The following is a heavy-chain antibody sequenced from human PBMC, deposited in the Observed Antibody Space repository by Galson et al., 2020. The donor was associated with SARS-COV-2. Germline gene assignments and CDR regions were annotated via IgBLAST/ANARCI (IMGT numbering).Heavy chain of an antibody. Sequence: GGSLRLSCAASGFTFSTYAMSWVRQAPGKGLEWVSAFSSADTTYYADSVKGRFTISRDNSKNTLYLKMNRLGAEDTAVYYCVTVVISFAFDPWGKGNLVFVSS. CDR3: VTVVISFAFDP. V-gene: IGHV3-23*01. J-gene: IGHJ5*02. CDR2: FSSADTT. D-gene: IGHD3-22*01. CDR1: GFTFSTYA.